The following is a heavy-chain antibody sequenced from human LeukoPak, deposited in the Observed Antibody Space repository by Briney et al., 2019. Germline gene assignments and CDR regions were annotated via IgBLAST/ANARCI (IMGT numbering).Heavy chain of an antibody. V-gene: IGHV1-8*01. CDR2: MNPNSGNT. J-gene: IGHJ6*02. D-gene: IGHD3-10*01. CDR1: GYTFTSYD. Sequence: ASVKVYCEASGYTFTSYDINWVRQATGQGREWMGWMNPNSGNTGYAQKFQGRVTMTRNTSISTAYMELSSLRSEDTAVYYCARGELLWFGELYYGMDVWGQGTTVTVSS. CDR3: ARGELLWFGELYYGMDV.